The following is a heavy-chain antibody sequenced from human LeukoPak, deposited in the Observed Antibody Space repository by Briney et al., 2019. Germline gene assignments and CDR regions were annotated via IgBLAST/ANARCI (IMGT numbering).Heavy chain of an antibody. J-gene: IGHJ4*02. CDR2: IKQDGSEK. CDR3: ASQGY. CDR1: GGSFSGYY. V-gene: IGHV3-7*01. Sequence: ETLSLTCAVYGGSFSGYYWSWIRQPPGKGLEWLANIKQDGSEKNYVDSVKGRFTISRDNAKNSLYLQMNSLRAEDTAVYHCASQGYWGQGTLVTISS.